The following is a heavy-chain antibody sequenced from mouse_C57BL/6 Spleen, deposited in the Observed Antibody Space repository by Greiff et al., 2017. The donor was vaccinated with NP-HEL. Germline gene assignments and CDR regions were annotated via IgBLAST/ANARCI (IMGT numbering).Heavy chain of an antibody. CDR2: INPYNGGT. Sequence: EVQLQQSGPVLVKPGASVKMSCKASGYTFTDYYMNWVKQSHGKSLEWIGVINPYNGGTSYNQKFKGKATLTVDKSSSTAYMELNSLTSEDSAVYYCARSTYGSSSGYYAMDYWGQGTSVTVSS. CDR1: GYTFTDYY. V-gene: IGHV1-19*01. J-gene: IGHJ4*01. D-gene: IGHD1-1*01. CDR3: ARSTYGSSSGYYAMDY.